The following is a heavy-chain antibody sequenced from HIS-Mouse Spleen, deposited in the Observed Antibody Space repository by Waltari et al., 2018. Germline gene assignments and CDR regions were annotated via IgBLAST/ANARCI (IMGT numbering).Heavy chain of an antibody. Sequence: QVQLVQSGAEVKKPGASVKVSCKASGYTFTSYGISWVRQAPGPGLAWMGWISAYNGNTNYAQKLQGRVTMTTDTSTSTAYMELRSLRSDETAVYYCARSYDSSGYSYYYYYYGMDVWGQGTTVTVSS. CDR1: GYTFTSYG. J-gene: IGHJ6*02. D-gene: IGHD3-22*01. CDR3: ARSYDSSGYSYYYYYYGMDV. CDR2: ISAYNGNT. V-gene: IGHV1-18*01.